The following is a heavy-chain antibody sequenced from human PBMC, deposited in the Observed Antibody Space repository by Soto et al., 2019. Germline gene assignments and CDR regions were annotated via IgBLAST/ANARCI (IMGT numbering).Heavy chain of an antibody. D-gene: IGHD5-12*01. CDR3: ARPTRYRGYPLRPPYYFDY. J-gene: IGHJ4*02. Sequence: QLQLQESGPGLVKPSETLSLTCAVSGGSISSSSYYWAWVRQAPGKGLEWIGTIYYSGITYDNPSLKSPVTISLDPSKNQFSLRLGSVTAPDTAVYYCARPTRYRGYPLRPPYYFDYWGQGILVTVSS. CDR1: GGSISSSSYY. V-gene: IGHV4-39*01. CDR2: IYYSGIT.